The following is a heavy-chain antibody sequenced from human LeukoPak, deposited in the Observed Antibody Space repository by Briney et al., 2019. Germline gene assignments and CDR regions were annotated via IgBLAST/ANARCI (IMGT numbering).Heavy chain of an antibody. CDR1: GFTFSSYS. J-gene: IGHJ4*02. CDR3: ARSVQLWSLYYFDY. CDR2: ISSSSSYI. D-gene: IGHD5-18*01. V-gene: IGHV3-21*01. Sequence: GRSLRLSCAASGFTFSSYSMNWVRQAPGKGLEWVSSISSSSSYIYYADSVKGRFTISRDNAKNSLYLQMNSLRAEDTAVYYCARSVQLWSLYYFDYWGQGTLVTVSS.